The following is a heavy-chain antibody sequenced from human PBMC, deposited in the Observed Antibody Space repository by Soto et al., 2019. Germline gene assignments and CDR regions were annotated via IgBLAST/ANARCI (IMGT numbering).Heavy chain of an antibody. CDR3: VKDFGSGYLQVGADL. V-gene: IGHV3-30*18. CDR1: GFAFSSRG. Sequence: PGGSLRLSCRASGFAFSSRGMHWVRQAPGKGLEWVALISYDARNEKYAESLKGRFTISRDNSESTLYLQMNGLRPDDAAVYYCVKDFGSGYLQVGADLWGQGTQVTVSS. D-gene: IGHD2-15*01. J-gene: IGHJ5*02. CDR2: ISYDARNE.